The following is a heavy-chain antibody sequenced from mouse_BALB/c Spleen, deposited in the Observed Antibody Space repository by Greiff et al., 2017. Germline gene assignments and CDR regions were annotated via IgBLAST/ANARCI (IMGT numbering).Heavy chain of an antibody. CDR2: IWSGGST. Sequence: QVQLQQSGPGLVQPSQSLSITCTVSGFSLTSYGVHWVRQSPGKGLEWLGVIWSGGSTDYNAAFISRLSIRKDNSKSQVFLKMNSLQTDDTAMYYCARGLLHYAMDYWGQGTSVTVSS. J-gene: IGHJ4*01. CDR1: GFSLTSYG. V-gene: IGHV2-2*01. CDR3: ARGLLHYAMDY. D-gene: IGHD2-3*01.